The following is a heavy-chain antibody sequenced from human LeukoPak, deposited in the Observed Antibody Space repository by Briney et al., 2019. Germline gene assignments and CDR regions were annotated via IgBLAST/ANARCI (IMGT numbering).Heavy chain of an antibody. CDR3: ARVSRGNSVGGDY. V-gene: IGHV4-59*01. D-gene: IGHD4-23*01. J-gene: IGHJ4*02. CDR1: GGSISTYI. CDR2: IYYSGST. Sequence: SETLSLTCTVSGGSISTYIWSCIRQPPGKGLEWIAYIYYSGSTNYNPSLKSRVTISLDTSKNQFSLKLSSVTAADTAMYYCARVSRGNSVGGDYWGQGTLVTVSS.